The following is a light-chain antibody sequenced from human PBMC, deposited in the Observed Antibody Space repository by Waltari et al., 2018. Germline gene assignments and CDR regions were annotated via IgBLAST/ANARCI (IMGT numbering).Light chain of an antibody. J-gene: IGKJ1*01. CDR2: DAS. CDR1: QEISNY. V-gene: IGKV1-33*01. Sequence: DIQMTQSPSPLSASVGDRVTIPCQASQEISNYLNWYQEKPGKAPKLLIYDASNLETGGPSKFSGSGTGTDFTFTISSLQPEDIATYYCQQYDNLPRTFGQGTKVEIK. CDR3: QQYDNLPRT.